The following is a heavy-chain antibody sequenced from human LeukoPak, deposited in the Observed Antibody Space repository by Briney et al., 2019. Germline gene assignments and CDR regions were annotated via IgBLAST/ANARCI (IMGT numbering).Heavy chain of an antibody. V-gene: IGHV3-7*01. CDR1: GFTFSKYW. J-gene: IGHJ4*02. CDR2: IKQDGSEK. CDR3: ARENDY. Sequence: GGSLRLSCVASGFTFSKYWMTWVRQAPGKGLEWVANIKQDGSEKYYVDSVKGRFTISRDNAKNTLYLQMNSLRAEDTAVYYCARENDYWGQGILVTVSS.